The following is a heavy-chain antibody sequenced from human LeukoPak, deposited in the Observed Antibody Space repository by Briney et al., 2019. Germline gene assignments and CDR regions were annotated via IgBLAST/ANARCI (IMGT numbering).Heavy chain of an antibody. CDR1: AFTFSTHG. Sequence: GGSLRLSWAASAFTFSTHGMVWVRQAPGKGLGLHSFISSSGNTKYYADSVKGRFTISRDNAKNSLYLQMNSMRPGQTAVYYCARDSTDYDSSGHMWDKCLDYSGQGTLVTVSS. V-gene: IGHV3-48*03. D-gene: IGHD3-22*01. CDR3: ARDSTDYDSSGHMWDKCLDY. CDR2: ISSSGNTK. J-gene: IGHJ4*02.